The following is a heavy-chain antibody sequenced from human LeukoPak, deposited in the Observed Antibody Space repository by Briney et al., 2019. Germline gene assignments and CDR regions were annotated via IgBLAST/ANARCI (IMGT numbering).Heavy chain of an antibody. CDR2: IYYSGST. Sequence: SETLSLTYTVSAGSISSAGYYWSWIRQPPGKGLEWIGYIYYSGSTYYNPSLKSRVTISVDTSKNQFSLKLSSVTAADTAVYYCARDRAHSSGYYPVNWGQGTLVTVSS. CDR1: AGSISSAGYY. D-gene: IGHD3-22*01. V-gene: IGHV4-30-4*01. CDR3: ARDRAHSSGYYPVN. J-gene: IGHJ4*02.